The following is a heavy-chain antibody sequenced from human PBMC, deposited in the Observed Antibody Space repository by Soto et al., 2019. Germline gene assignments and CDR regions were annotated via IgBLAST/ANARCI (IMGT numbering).Heavy chain of an antibody. D-gene: IGHD6-19*01. J-gene: IGHJ4*02. CDR2: IYYSGTT. V-gene: IGHV4-59*08. Sequence: QVQLQESGPGLVKPSETMSLTCTVSGVSIRNDYWNWVRQSPGKGLEWIGFIYYSGTTKYNPSPQRRVTMSADTSKNQVSLKLTSVTATDTAVYYGARGGGSFSSGWYFDDWGQGTLVTVSS. CDR3: ARGGGSFSSGWYFDD. CDR1: GVSIRNDY.